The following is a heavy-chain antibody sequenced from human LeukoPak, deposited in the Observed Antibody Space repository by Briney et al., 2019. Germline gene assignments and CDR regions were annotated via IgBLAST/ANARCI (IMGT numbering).Heavy chain of an antibody. D-gene: IGHD6-6*01. CDR3: AREFSSSSGRSFDY. V-gene: IGHV3-48*01. CDR1: GFTFSSYS. CDR2: ISSSSSNM. J-gene: IGHJ4*02. Sequence: GGSLRLSCAASGFTFSSYSMNWVRQAPGKGLEWVSYISSSSSNMYYADSVKGRFTISRDSAKNSLYLQMNSLRAEDTAVYYCAREFSSSSGRSFDYWGQGTLVIVSS.